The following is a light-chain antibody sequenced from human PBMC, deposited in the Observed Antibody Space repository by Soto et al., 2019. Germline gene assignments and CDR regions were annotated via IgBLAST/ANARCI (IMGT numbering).Light chain of an antibody. J-gene: IGKJ4*01. CDR3: QQSGSSTLT. V-gene: IGKV3-20*01. CDR1: QNISSY. CDR2: DVS. Sequence: IVLTQSPGTRSLSPGERATLSCRASQNISSYLIWYQQKPGQAPMLLIYDVSNRATGIPARFSGSVSGTDGSITISRLETEDWAVYFCQQSGSSTLTFGGGTKVDIK.